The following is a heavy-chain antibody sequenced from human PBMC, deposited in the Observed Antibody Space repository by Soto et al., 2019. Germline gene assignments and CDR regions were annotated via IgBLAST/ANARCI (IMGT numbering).Heavy chain of an antibody. CDR2: IYYSGST. J-gene: IGHJ6*02. CDR3: ARALVITKDYYGMDV. Sequence: PSETLSLTCTVSGGSISSYYWGWIRQPPGKGLEWIGYIYYSGSTNYNPSLKSRVTISVDTSKNQFSLKLSSVTAADTAVYYCARALVITKDYYGMDVWGQGTTVTVSS. V-gene: IGHV4-59*01. D-gene: IGHD3-22*01. CDR1: GGSISSYY.